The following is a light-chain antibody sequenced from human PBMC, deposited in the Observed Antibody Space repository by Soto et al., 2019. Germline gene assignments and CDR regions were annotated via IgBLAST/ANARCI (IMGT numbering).Light chain of an antibody. CDR3: QTWGTAVPYVV. CDR1: SGHSSYA. V-gene: IGLV4-69*02. CDR2: INSDGSH. Sequence: QLVLTQSPSASASLGASVKLTCTLDSGHSSYAIAWHQKQPEKGPRFLMKINSDGSHSKGDGIPDRFSGSSSGAERYLTISTLQSEDEADYYCQTWGTAVPYVVFGGGTQLTVL. J-gene: IGLJ2*01.